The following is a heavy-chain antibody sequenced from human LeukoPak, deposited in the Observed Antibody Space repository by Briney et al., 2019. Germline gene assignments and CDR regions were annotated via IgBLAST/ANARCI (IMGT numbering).Heavy chain of an antibody. CDR3: VRPPLTSVVNWFDS. CDR1: GFTFSSYW. D-gene: IGHD4-23*01. CDR2: IKQDGSVK. V-gene: IGHV3-7*01. Sequence: GGSLRLSCAASGFTFSSYWMTWVRQGPEKGLQWVANIKQDGSVKYYLDSVKGRFTISRDNAESSLFLQMNNLRAEDTTVYYCVRPPLTSVVNWFDSWGQGTLVTVSS. J-gene: IGHJ5*01.